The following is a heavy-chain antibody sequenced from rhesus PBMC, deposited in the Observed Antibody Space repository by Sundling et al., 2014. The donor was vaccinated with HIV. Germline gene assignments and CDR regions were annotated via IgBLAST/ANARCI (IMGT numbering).Heavy chain of an antibody. CDR2: INGNSGNT. J-gene: IGHJ4*01. CDR3: AIAPTDVTLDY. V-gene: IGHV4-80*01. CDR1: GASISTYW. Sequence: QVQLQESGPGLVKSSETLSLTCTVSGASISTYWWSWFRQPPGKGLEWIGEINGNSGNTNYNPSLKSRVTFSRDTSKNQFSLKLNSVTAADTAVYYCAIAPTDVTLDYWGQGVLVTVSS. D-gene: IGHD6-31*01.